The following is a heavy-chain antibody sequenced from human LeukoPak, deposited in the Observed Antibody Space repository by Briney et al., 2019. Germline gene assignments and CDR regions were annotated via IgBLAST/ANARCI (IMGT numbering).Heavy chain of an antibody. J-gene: IGHJ4*02. CDR1: GFTVSSYY. D-gene: IGHD2-2*01. V-gene: IGHV3-23*01. CDR3: AKDRNCSSTRCYGDFDY. CDR2: ISGSGDST. Sequence: GGSLRLSCAASGFTVSSYYMNWVRQAPGEGLEWVSVISGSGDSTLYADSVKGRFTVSRDNSKNTLYLQMNSLRAEDTAVYYCAKDRNCSSTRCYGDFDYWGQGTLVTASS.